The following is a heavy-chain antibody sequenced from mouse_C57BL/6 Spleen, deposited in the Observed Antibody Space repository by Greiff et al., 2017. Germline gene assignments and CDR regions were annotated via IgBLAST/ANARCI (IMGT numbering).Heavy chain of an antibody. CDR3: AREGSGRSFDY. V-gene: IGHV5-4*01. Sequence: EVQRVESGGGLVKPGGSLKLSCAASGFTFSSYAMSWVRQTPEKRLEWVATISDGGSYTYYPDNVKGRFTISRDNAKNNLYLQMSHLKSEDTAMYYCAREGSGRSFDYWGQGTTLTVSS. J-gene: IGHJ2*01. CDR1: GFTFSSYA. D-gene: IGHD1-1*01. CDR2: ISDGGSYT.